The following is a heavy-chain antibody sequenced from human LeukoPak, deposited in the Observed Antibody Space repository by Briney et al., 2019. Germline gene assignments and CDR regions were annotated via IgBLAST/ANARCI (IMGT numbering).Heavy chain of an antibody. V-gene: IGHV3-20*04. CDR1: GFTVSSNS. J-gene: IGHJ6*03. D-gene: IGHD6-19*01. CDR2: INWNGGST. Sequence: GGSLRLSCTVSGFTVSSNSMSWVRQAPGKGLEWVSGINWNGGSTGYADSVKGRFTISRDNAKNSLYLQMNSLRAEDTALYYCARVQYSSGWYYYMDVWGKGTTVTVSS. CDR3: ARVQYSSGWYYYMDV.